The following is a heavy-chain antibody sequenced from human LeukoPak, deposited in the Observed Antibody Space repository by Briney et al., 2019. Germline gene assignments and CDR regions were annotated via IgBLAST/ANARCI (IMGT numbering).Heavy chain of an antibody. CDR3: ARVRDDCTNGVCYTDYFDY. V-gene: IGHV4-30-4*01. CDR2: IYYSGST. J-gene: IGHJ4*02. Sequence: PSETLSLTCTVSGGSISSGDYYWGWIRQPPGKGLEWIGYIYYSGSTYYNPSLKSRVTISVDTSKNQFSLKLSSVPAADTAVYYCARVRDDCTNGVCYTDYFDYWGQGTLVTVSS. CDR1: GGSISSGDYY. D-gene: IGHD2-8*01.